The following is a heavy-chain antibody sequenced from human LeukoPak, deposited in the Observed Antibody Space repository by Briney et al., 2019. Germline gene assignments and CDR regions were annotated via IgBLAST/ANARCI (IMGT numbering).Heavy chain of an antibody. CDR3: AKDRYGDYVN. V-gene: IGHV3-30-3*01. D-gene: IGHD4-17*01. CDR1: GFTFSSYA. J-gene: IGHJ4*02. CDR2: ISYDGSNK. Sequence: PGGSLRLSCAASGFTFSSYAMSWVRQAPGKGLEWVAVISYDGSNKYYADSVKGRFTISRDNSKNTLYLQMNSLRAEDTAVYYCAKDRYGDYVNWGQGTLVTVSS.